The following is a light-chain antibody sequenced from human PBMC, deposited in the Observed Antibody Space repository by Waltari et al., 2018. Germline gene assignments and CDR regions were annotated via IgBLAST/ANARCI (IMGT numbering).Light chain of an antibody. CDR3: QQYNNDLWT. CDR1: QSISNC. Sequence: DIQMTQYPATLSASVGDRVTNTCRASQSISNCLAWFQQKPVKVPELLIYKASSLESGVPSRFSGSGSGTEFTLTISSLQPDDFATYYFQQYNNDLWTFGQGTKVEIK. V-gene: IGKV1-5*03. CDR2: KAS. J-gene: IGKJ1*01.